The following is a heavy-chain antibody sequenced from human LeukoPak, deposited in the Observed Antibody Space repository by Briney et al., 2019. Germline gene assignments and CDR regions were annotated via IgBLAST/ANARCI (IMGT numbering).Heavy chain of an antibody. D-gene: IGHD1-26*01. Sequence: SETLSLTCTVSGGSISSYYWSWIRQPAGKGLEWIGRINISGSTNYNPSLKSRVTISLDTSKNQFSMRLSSVTAADTAVYYCARERTLSGSFFDYWGQGTLVTVSS. CDR3: ARERTLSGSFFDY. CDR2: INISGST. V-gene: IGHV4-4*07. J-gene: IGHJ4*02. CDR1: GGSISSYY.